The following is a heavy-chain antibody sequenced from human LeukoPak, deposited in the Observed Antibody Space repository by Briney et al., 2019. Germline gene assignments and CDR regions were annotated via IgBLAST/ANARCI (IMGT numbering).Heavy chain of an antibody. D-gene: IGHD2-15*01. J-gene: IGHJ4*02. CDR2: VYHSGST. CDR1: GGSLSSFY. CDR3: ARVFGGMAY. Sequence: SETLSLTCTVSGGSLSSFYWSWIRQPPGQGLEWIGYVYHSGSTNYNPSLKSGASISVDTSKNQYSLKVRSVTAADTAVYYCARVFGGMAYWGQGILVTVSS. V-gene: IGHV4-59*01.